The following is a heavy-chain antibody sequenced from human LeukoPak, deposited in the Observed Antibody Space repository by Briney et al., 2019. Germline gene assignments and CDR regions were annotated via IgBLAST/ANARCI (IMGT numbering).Heavy chain of an antibody. D-gene: IGHD2-21*02. Sequence: PSETLSLTCTVSGGSISSSSYYWGWIRQPPGKGLEWIGSIYYSGSTYYNPSLKSRVTKSVDTSKNQFSLKLSSVTAADTAVYYCARATMAYCGGDCYPTTPFDYWGQGTLVTVSS. V-gene: IGHV4-39*01. CDR1: GGSISSSSYY. CDR2: IYYSGST. CDR3: ARATMAYCGGDCYPTTPFDY. J-gene: IGHJ4*02.